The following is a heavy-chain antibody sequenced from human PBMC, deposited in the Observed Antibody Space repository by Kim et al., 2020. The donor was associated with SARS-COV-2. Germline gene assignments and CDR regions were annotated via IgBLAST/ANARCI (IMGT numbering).Heavy chain of an antibody. CDR1: GYTLTELS. D-gene: IGHD6-19*01. CDR2: FDPEDGET. Sequence: ASVKVSGKVSGYTLTELSMHWVRQAPGKGLEWMGGFDPEDGETIYAQKFQGRVTMTEDTSTDTAYMELSSLRSEDTAVYYCATAPAVAGPPYYYYYCMDVWCQGTTFTVSS. J-gene: IGHJ6*02. CDR3: ATAPAVAGPPYYYYYCMDV. V-gene: IGHV1-24*01.